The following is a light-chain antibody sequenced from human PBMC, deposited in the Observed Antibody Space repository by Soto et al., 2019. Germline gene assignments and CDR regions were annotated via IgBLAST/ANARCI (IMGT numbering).Light chain of an antibody. CDR1: QSVSSSY. CDR2: GAS. J-gene: IGKJ3*01. V-gene: IGKV3-20*01. CDR3: QQYGSSFT. Sequence: EIVWTQSPGTLSLSPGERATLSCRASQSVSSSYLAWYQQKPGQAPRLLIYGASSRATGIPDRVSGSGSGTDFTLNISTLEPEDFAVYYCQQYGSSFTFGPGTKVDIK.